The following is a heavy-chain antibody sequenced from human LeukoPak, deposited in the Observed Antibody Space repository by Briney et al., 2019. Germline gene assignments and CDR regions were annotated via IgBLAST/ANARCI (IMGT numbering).Heavy chain of an antibody. D-gene: IGHD5-18*01. J-gene: IGHJ6*03. Sequence: GSLRLSCAASGFTFSSYGMHWVRQAPGKGLEWVAFIRYDGSNKYYADSVKGRFTISRDNSKNTLYLQMNSLRAEDTAVYYCAKGNSYGSYYYYYYMDVWGKGTTVTVSS. CDR2: IRYDGSNK. CDR1: GFTFSSYG. V-gene: IGHV3-30*02. CDR3: AKGNSYGSYYYYYYMDV.